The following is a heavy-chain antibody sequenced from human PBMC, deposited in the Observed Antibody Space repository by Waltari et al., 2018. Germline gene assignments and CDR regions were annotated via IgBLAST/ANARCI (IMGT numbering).Heavy chain of an antibody. V-gene: IGHV4-39*01. J-gene: IGHJ3*02. CDR3: ASLRITMVRGVIIGAFDI. CDR2: IYYSGGT. CDR1: GGSISSSSYY. D-gene: IGHD3-10*01. Sequence: QLQLQESDPGLVKPSETLSLTCTVSGGSISSSSYYWGWIRQPPGKGLEWIGSIYYSGGTYYNPSRKSRVTISVDTSKNQFSLKLSSVTAADTAVYYCASLRITMVRGVIIGAFDIWGQGTMVTVSS.